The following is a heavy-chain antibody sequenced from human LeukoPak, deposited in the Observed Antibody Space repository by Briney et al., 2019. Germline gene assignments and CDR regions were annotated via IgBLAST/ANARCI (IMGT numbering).Heavy chain of an antibody. D-gene: IGHD3-9*01. V-gene: IGHV4-4*07. CDR1: GGYISSYY. CDR3: ARERYDILTGYHPFDY. J-gene: IGHJ4*02. CDR2: IYTSGST. Sequence: SETLSLTCTVSGGYISSYYWSWIRQPAGKGLEWIGRIYTSGSTNYNPSLKSRVTMSVDTSKNQFSLKLSSVTAADTAVYYCARERYDILTGYHPFDYWGQGTLVTVSS.